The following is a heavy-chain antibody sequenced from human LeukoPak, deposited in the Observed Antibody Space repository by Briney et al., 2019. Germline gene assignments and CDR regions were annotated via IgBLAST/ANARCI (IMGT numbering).Heavy chain of an antibody. CDR2: INPNSGGT. Sequence: ASVKVSCKASGYTFTDYYMHWVRQAPGQGLEWMGWINPNSGGTNYAQKFQGRVTMTRDTSISTAYMELSSLRSDDTAVFYCASAPGALDIWGQGTMVTVSS. CDR3: ASAPGALDI. J-gene: IGHJ3*02. V-gene: IGHV1-2*02. CDR1: GYTFTDYY.